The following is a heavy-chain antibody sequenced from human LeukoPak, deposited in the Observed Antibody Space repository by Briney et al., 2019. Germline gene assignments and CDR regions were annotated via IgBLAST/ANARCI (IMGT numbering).Heavy chain of an antibody. CDR1: GGSFSGYY. CDR2: INHSGST. J-gene: IGHJ3*02. V-gene: IGHV4-34*01. CDR3: ARFRRSIAARPDAFDI. D-gene: IGHD6-6*01. Sequence: SETLSLTCAVYGGSFSGYYWSWIRQPPGKGLEWIGEINHSGSTNYNPSLKSRVTISVDTSKNQFSLKLSSVTAADTAVYYCARFRRSIAARPDAFDIWGKGTTVTVSS.